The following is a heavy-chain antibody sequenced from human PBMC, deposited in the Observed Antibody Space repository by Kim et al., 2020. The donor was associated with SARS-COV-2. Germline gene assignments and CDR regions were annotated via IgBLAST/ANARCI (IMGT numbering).Heavy chain of an antibody. CDR2: INGNGADT. CDR3: AKDPRGYGGSPFDY. J-gene: IGHJ4*02. Sequence: GGSLRLSCAASGFAFSGHAIIWVRQAPGKGLEWVSAINGNGADTYYADSVKGRFTISRDNSKNTAYLQLNGLRADDTAVYYCAKDPRGYGGSPFDYWGQGPQVTVA. D-gene: IGHD5-12*01. CDR1: GFAFSGHA. V-gene: IGHV3-23*01.